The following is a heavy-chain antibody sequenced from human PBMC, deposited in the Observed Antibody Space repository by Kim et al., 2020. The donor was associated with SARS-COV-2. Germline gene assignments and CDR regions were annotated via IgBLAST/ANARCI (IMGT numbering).Heavy chain of an antibody. Sequence: GGSLRLSCAAPGFTFSSYAMSWVRQAPGKGLEWVSTITGSGGSTYYADSVKGRFTISRDNSKNTLYLQMNSLRAEDTAVYYCAKSRESYCSSASCRSRDAFDIWGQGTMVTVSS. CDR3: AKSRESYCSSASCRSRDAFDI. D-gene: IGHD2-2*01. V-gene: IGHV3-23*01. CDR1: GFTFSSYA. CDR2: ITGSGGST. J-gene: IGHJ3*02.